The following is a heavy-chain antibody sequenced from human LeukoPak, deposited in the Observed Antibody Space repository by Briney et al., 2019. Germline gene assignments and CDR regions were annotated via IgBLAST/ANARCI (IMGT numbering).Heavy chain of an antibody. CDR2: ISGSGGST. CDR3: AKAQRYSSSWYYFDY. Sequence: PGGSLRLSCAASGFTFSSYDMSWVRQAPGKGLEWLSGISGSGGSTYYADSVKGRFTISRDNSKNTLYLQMNSLRAEDTAVYYCAKAQRYSSSWYYFDYWGQGTLVTVSS. V-gene: IGHV3-23*01. D-gene: IGHD6-13*01. CDR1: GFTFSSYD. J-gene: IGHJ4*02.